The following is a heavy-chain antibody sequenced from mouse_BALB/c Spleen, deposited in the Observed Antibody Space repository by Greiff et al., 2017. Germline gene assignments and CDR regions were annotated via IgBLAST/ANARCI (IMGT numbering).Heavy chain of an antibody. J-gene: IGHJ2*01. Sequence: EVKLQESGGGLVKPGGSLKLSCAASGFTFSSYTMSWVRQTPEKRLEWVATISSGGSYTYYPDSVKGRFTISRDNAKNTLYLQMSSLKSEDTAMYYCTRGAQTGNYFDYWGQGTTLTVSS. CDR1: GFTFSSYT. D-gene: IGHD4-1*01. CDR2: ISSGGSYT. CDR3: TRGAQTGNYFDY. V-gene: IGHV5-6-4*01.